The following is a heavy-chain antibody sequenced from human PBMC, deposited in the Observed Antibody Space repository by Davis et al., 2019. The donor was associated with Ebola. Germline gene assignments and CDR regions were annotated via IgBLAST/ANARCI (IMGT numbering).Heavy chain of an antibody. CDR1: GLTSADYA. CDR2: ISWNSGNI. D-gene: IGHD6-19*01. V-gene: IGHV3-9*02. Sequence: SLRPSCPASGLTSADYAMHCVRQAPGKGLEWVSAISWNSGNIGYADSVKGRFTISRDNAKNPLYLQMNSLRAEDTALYYCAKDSSGWSVGWFDPWGQGTLVTVSS. J-gene: IGHJ5*02. CDR3: AKDSSGWSVGWFDP.